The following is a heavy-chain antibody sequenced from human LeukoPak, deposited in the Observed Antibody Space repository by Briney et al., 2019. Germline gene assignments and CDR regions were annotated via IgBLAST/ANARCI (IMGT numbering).Heavy chain of an antibody. Sequence: GGSLRLSCAASGFTFSSYAMSWVRQAPGKGLEWVSAISGSGGSTYYADSVKGRFTISRDNSKNALYLQMNSLRAEDTAVYYCAKDIVPAALLTRAVDYWGQGTLVTVSS. CDR1: GFTFSSYA. CDR2: ISGSGGST. CDR3: AKDIVPAALLTRAVDY. J-gene: IGHJ4*02. D-gene: IGHD2-2*02. V-gene: IGHV3-23*01.